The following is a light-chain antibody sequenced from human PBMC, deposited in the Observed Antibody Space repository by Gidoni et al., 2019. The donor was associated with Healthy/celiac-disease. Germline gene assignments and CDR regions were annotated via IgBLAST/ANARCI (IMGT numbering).Light chain of an antibody. CDR3: LLSYSGAGV. CDR2: DTS. J-gene: IGLJ3*02. CDR1: TGAVTTCHY. Sequence: QAVVTQEPSLTLSPVGTFTLTFSSSTGAVTTCHYPFWFKQKPGQTTRTLIYDTSNKHSWTTTRFSGYLLGGKAALTLSGAQPEDEVEYYCLLSYSGAGVFGGGTKLTV. V-gene: IGLV7-46*01.